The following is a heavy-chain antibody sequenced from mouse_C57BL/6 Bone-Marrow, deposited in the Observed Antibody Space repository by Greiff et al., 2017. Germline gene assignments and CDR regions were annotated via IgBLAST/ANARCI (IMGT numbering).Heavy chain of an antibody. CDR1: GFNFKDDY. J-gene: IGHJ1*03. V-gene: IGHV14-4*01. D-gene: IGHD1-1*01. Sequence: EVQLLQSGAELVRPGASVKLSCTASGFNFKDDYMHWVKQRPEQGLEWIGWIDPENGDTEYASKFQGKVTITAETSSNTAYLQCSSLTSEDTAVYYCTTITKVVYWYFDVWGTGTTVTVSS. CDR3: TTITKVVYWYFDV. CDR2: IDPENGDT.